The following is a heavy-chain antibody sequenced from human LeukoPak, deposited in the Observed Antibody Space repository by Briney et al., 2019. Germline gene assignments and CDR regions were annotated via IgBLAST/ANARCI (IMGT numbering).Heavy chain of an antibody. CDR2: IYTSGST. CDR3: ASQDYGGNLSLDY. CDR1: GGSISSGSYY. Sequence: PSQTLSLTCTVSGGSISSGSYYWSWIRQPAGKGLEWIGRIYTSGSTNYNPSLKSRVTISVDTSKNQFSLKLSSVTAADTAVYYCASQDYGGNLSLDYWGQGTLVTVSS. J-gene: IGHJ4*02. V-gene: IGHV4-61*02. D-gene: IGHD4-23*01.